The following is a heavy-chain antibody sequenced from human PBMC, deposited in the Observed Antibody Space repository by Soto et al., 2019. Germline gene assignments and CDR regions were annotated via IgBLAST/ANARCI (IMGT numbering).Heavy chain of an antibody. CDR2: GNHRGDN. Sequence: LSLTCNVSVPSFTSYYWTWVRQAPGKGLEWIGEGNHRGDNTYNPSLGGRVAISVDTSKNEFSLKLTSVTGGDTGVYFCGRGRGYRRFVDYWGQGTLVTVSS. CDR1: VPSFTSYY. CDR3: GRGRGYRRFVDY. D-gene: IGHD5-12*01. J-gene: IGHJ4*02. V-gene: IGHV4-34*01.